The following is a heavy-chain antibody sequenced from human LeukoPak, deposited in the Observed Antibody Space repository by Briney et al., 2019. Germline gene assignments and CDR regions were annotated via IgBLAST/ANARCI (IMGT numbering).Heavy chain of an antibody. CDR2: IYYSGST. V-gene: IGHV4-31*03. CDR3: ARGSGGWYHAFDI. D-gene: IGHD6-19*01. Sequence: PSQTLSLTCTVSGGSISSGGYYWSWIRQHPGKGLEWIGYIYYSGSTNYNPSLKSRVTISVDTSKNQFSLKLSSVTAADTAVYYCARGSGGWYHAFDIWGQGTMVTVSS. CDR1: GGSISSGGYY. J-gene: IGHJ3*02.